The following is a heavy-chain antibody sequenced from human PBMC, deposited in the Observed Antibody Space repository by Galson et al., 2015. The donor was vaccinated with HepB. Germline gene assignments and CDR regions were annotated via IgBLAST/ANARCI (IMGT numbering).Heavy chain of an antibody. CDR2: ISAYNGNT. CDR3: ARDSPLLRYFDWSFDY. V-gene: IGHV1-18*01. Sequence: SVKVSCKASGYTFTSYGISWVRQAPGQGLEWMGWISAYNGNTNYAQKLQGRVTMTTDTSTSTAYMELRSLRSDDTAVYYCARDSPLLRYFDWSFDYWGQGTLVTASS. D-gene: IGHD3-9*01. CDR1: GYTFTSYG. J-gene: IGHJ4*02.